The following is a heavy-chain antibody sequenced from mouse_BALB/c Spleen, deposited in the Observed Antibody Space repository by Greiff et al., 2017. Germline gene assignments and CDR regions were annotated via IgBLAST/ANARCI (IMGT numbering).Heavy chain of an antibody. J-gene: IGHJ4*01. Sequence: EVQGVESGGGLVKPGGSLKLSCAASGFTFSSYAMSWVRQSPEKRLEWVAEISSGGSYTYYPDTVTGRFTISRDNAKNTLYLEMSSLRSEDTAMYYCARADLYAMDYWGQGTSVTVSS. CDR1: GFTFSSYA. CDR3: ARADLYAMDY. V-gene: IGHV5-9-4*01. CDR2: ISSGGSYT.